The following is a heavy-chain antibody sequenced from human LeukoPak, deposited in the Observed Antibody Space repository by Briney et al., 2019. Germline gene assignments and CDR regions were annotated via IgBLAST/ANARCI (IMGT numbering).Heavy chain of an antibody. CDR2: ISNIAYGGTT. CDR1: GFTFGEYA. D-gene: IGHD2-15*01. Sequence: PGGSLRLSCTASGFTFGEYAMSWFRQAPGKGLEWVGFISNIAYGGTTEYDASVKGRFTISRDDYKSIAYLQMNSLRAEDTAVYYCAKTSVGEGRIIGSGYFDNWGQGTLVTVSS. CDR3: AKTSVGEGRIIGSGYFDN. V-gene: IGHV3-49*03. J-gene: IGHJ4*02.